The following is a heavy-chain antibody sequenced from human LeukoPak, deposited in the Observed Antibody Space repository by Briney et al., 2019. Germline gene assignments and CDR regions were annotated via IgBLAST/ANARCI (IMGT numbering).Heavy chain of an antibody. CDR1: GFIFNTYT. CDR3: AKDPYYDLWSGHYYMDV. Sequence: PGGSLRLSCAASGFIFNTYTMNWVRRAPGKGLEWVSAISGGGDSTHYADSVKGRFTISRDKSKNTVYLQMNSLRAEDTAIYYCAKDPYYDLWSGHYYMDVWGKGTTVTVSS. J-gene: IGHJ6*03. D-gene: IGHD3-3*01. V-gene: IGHV3-23*01. CDR2: ISGGGDST.